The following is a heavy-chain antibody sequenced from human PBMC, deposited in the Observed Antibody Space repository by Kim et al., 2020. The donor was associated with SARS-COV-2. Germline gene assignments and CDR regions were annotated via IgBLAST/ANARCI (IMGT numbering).Heavy chain of an antibody. J-gene: IGHJ4*02. D-gene: IGHD6-13*01. V-gene: IGHV3-30*07. Sequence: NYYADSVKGRFTISRDTSKNTLYLQMNSLRAEDTAVYYCAGESYSSTWLYYWGPGTLVTVSS. CDR3: AGESYSSTWLYY.